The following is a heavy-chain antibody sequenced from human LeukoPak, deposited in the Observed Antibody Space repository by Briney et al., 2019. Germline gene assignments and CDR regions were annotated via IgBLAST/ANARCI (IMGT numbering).Heavy chain of an antibody. CDR1: GFSFNYFG. D-gene: IGHD6-13*01. CDR2: ISRLSDYV. Sequence: GGSLRLSCAASGFSFNYFGMNWVRQAPGKGLEWVSSISRLSDYVYYADSVKGRFTISRDNAKNSLYLQMNRLAAEDTAVYYCARAGPSSSWHQFDYWGQGTLVTVSS. V-gene: IGHV3-21*01. J-gene: IGHJ4*02. CDR3: ARAGPSSSWHQFDY.